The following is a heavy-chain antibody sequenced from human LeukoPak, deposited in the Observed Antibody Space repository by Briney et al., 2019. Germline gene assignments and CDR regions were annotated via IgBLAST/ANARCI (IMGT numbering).Heavy chain of an antibody. D-gene: IGHD2-2*01. V-gene: IGHV4-34*01. CDR3: ARGTGSIVVVPAAMFRGYYYFDY. CDR1: GGSFSGYY. CDR2: INHSGST. J-gene: IGHJ4*02. Sequence: SETLSLTCAVYGGSFSGYYWSWIRQPPGKGLEWIGEINHSGSTNCNPSLKSRATISVDTSKNQFSLKLSSVTAADTAVYYCARGTGSIVVVPAAMFRGYYYFDYWGQGTLVTVSS.